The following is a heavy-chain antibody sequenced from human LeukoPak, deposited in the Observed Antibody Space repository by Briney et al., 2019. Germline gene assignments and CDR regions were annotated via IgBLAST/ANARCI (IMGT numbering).Heavy chain of an antibody. CDR3: ASGNIVVVPAAIQEAYMDV. CDR1: GGSFSGYY. D-gene: IGHD2-2*01. Sequence: SETLSLTCAVYGGSFSGYYWSWIRQPPGKGLEWIGEINHSGSTNYNPSLKSRVTISVDTSKNQFSLKLSSVTAADTAVYYCASGNIVVVPAAIQEAYMDVWGKGTTVTVSS. J-gene: IGHJ6*03. V-gene: IGHV4-34*01. CDR2: INHSGST.